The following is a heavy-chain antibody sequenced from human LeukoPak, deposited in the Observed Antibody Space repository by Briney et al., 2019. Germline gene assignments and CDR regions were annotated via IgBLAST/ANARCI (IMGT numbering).Heavy chain of an antibody. CDR3: AKDHEPYYYDSSGYFDY. J-gene: IGHJ4*02. Sequence: GGSLRLSCAASGFTFSNYAMSWVRQPPGRGLEWVSAISGSGDSTYYADFVKGRFTISRDNSKNTLYLQLNSPRAEDTAVYYCAKDHEPYYYDSSGYFDYWGQETLVTVSS. CDR2: ISGSGDST. D-gene: IGHD3-22*01. V-gene: IGHV3-23*01. CDR1: GFTFSNYA.